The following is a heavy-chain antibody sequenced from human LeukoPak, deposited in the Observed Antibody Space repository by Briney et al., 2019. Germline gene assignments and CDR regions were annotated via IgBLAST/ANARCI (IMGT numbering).Heavy chain of an antibody. V-gene: IGHV1-8*01. CDR1: GYTLTSYD. Sequence: ASVKVSCRASGYTLTSYDINWVRQATGQGLEWMGWMNPNSGNTGYAQKFQGRVTMTRNTSISTAYMELSSLRSEDTAVYYCARGQGIAVAGTGINYYYYYGMDVWGQGTTVTVSS. CDR2: MNPNSGNT. CDR3: ARGQGIAVAGTGINYYYYYGMDV. J-gene: IGHJ6*02. D-gene: IGHD6-19*01.